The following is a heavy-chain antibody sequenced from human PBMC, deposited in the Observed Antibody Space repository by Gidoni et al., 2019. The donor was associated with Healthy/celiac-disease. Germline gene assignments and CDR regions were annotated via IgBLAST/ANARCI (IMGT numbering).Heavy chain of an antibody. V-gene: IGHV3-15*01. CDR3: TTGYCTNGVCSFGSLDY. CDR2: IKSKTDGGTT. D-gene: IGHD2-8*01. CDR1: GFTFSNAW. J-gene: IGHJ4*02. Sequence: EVQLVESGGGLVQPGGSLRLSCAASGFTFSNAWMSWVRQAPGKGLEWVGRIKSKTDGGTTDYAAPVKGRFTISRDDSKNTLYLQMNSLKTEDTAVYYCTTGYCTNGVCSFGSLDYWGQGTLVTVSS.